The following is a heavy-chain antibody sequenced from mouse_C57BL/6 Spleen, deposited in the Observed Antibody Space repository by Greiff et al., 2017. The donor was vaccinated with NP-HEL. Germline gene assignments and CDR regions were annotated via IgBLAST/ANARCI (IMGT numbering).Heavy chain of an antibody. CDR1: GYTFTSYW. D-gene: IGHD1-1*01. J-gene: IGHJ4*01. Sequence: QVQLQQPGAELVKPGASVKMSCKASGYTFTSYWITWVKQRPGQGLEWIGDIYPGSGSTNYNEKFKSKATLTVDTSSSTAYMQLSSLTSEDSAVYDCARYYYGSSYCYYAMDYWGQGTSVTVSS. V-gene: IGHV1-55*01. CDR2: IYPGSGST. CDR3: ARYYYGSSYCYYAMDY.